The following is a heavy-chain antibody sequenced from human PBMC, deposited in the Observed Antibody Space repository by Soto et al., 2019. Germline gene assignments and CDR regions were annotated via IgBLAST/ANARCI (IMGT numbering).Heavy chain of an antibody. CDR1: GFTVSSNY. CDR2: IYSGGST. D-gene: IGHD3-10*01. V-gene: IGHV3-66*01. Sequence: EVQLVESGGGLVQPGGSLRLSCAASGFTVSSNYMSWVRQAPGKGLEWVSVIYSGGSTYYADSVKGRFTISRDNSKNALSLQMSGLGAEDTAVDYCARGFGWVDVWGQGTTVTVSS. CDR3: ARGFGWVDV. J-gene: IGHJ6*02.